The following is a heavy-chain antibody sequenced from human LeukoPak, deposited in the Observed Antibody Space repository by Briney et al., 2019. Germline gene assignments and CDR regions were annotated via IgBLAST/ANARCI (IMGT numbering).Heavy chain of an antibody. CDR2: IYYSGST. D-gene: IGHD3-10*01. CDR1: GGSISSSTYS. J-gene: IGHJ4*02. V-gene: IGHV4-39*01. CDR3: ARLIMVRGVIIRSFDY. Sequence: SETLSLTCTVSGGSISSSTYSWGWIRQPPGRGLEWIGNIYYSGSTFYNPSLKSRVTISLDTSKHQFSLKLSSVTAADTAVYYCARLIMVRGVIIRSFDYWGQGTLVTVSS.